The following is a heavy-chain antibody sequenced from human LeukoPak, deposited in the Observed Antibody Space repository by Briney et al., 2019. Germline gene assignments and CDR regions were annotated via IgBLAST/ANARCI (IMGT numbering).Heavy chain of an antibody. CDR2: ISSSGSTI. D-gene: IGHD5-18*01. CDR1: GFTFSSYE. Sequence: GGSLRLSCAASGFTFSSYEMHWVRKAPGKGLDWISYISSSGSTIYYADSVKGRFTISRDNGKNSLYLQMNSLRAEDTAVYYCARVHYNTAMVDIDYWGQGTLVTVSS. CDR3: ARVHYNTAMVDIDY. J-gene: IGHJ4*02. V-gene: IGHV3-48*03.